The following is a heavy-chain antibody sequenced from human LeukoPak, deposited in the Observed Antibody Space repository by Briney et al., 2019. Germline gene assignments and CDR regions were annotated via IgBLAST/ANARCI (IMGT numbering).Heavy chain of an antibody. D-gene: IGHD1-26*01. J-gene: IGHJ4*02. CDR1: GFTFSSYS. V-gene: IGHV3-21*01. Sequence: GGSLRLSCAASGFTFSSYSMNWARQAPGKGLEWVSFISSSSSYIYYADSVNGRFTISRDNAKNSLYLQMNSLRAEDTAVYYCARGDSSGSYSVFDYWGPGTLGPVSS. CDR3: ARGDSSGSYSVFDY. CDR2: ISSSSSYI.